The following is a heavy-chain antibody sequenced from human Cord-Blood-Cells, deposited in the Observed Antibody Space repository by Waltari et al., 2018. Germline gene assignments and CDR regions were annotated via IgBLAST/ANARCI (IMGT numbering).Heavy chain of an antibody. D-gene: IGHD1-26*01. CDR2: MNPNSGNT. Sequence: QVQLVQSGADVKKPGASVKVSCKAPGYTVTSYDINWVRQATGQVLEWMGWMNPNSGNTGYAQKFQGRVTMTRNTSISTAYMELSSLRSEDTAVYYCARGRRNWDDAFDIWGQGTMVTVSS. CDR1: GYTVTSYD. V-gene: IGHV1-8*01. CDR3: ARGRRNWDDAFDI. J-gene: IGHJ3*02.